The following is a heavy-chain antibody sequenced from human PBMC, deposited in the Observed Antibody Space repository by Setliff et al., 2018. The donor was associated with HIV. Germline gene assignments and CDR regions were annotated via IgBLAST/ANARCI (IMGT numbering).Heavy chain of an antibody. J-gene: IGHJ5*02. CDR1: GYSISSDYY. Sequence: SGTLSLTCAVSGYSISSDYYWGWIRQPPGKGLEWIGSIYYSGSTYYNPSLKSRVTISVDTSKNQLSLKLTSVSAADTAVYYCARGRLRTVTSLIKKRASYTWLDPWGQGTLVTVSS. V-gene: IGHV4-38-2*01. D-gene: IGHD3-16*01. CDR2: IYYSGST. CDR3: ARGRLRTVTSLIKKRASYTWLDP.